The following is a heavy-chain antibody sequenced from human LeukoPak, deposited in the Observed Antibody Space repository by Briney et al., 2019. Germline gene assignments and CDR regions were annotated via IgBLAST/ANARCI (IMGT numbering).Heavy chain of an antibody. D-gene: IGHD3-3*01. Sequence: PGGSLRLSCAASGVTFSNAWMNWVRQAPGKGLEWVGRIKSKTDGGTTDYAAPVKGRCTISRDDSKNTLYLQMNSLKTEDTAVYYCTTDAIFGVVTDYWGQGTLVTVSS. V-gene: IGHV3-15*07. CDR3: TTDAIFGVVTDY. J-gene: IGHJ4*02. CDR1: GVTFSNAW. CDR2: IKSKTDGGTT.